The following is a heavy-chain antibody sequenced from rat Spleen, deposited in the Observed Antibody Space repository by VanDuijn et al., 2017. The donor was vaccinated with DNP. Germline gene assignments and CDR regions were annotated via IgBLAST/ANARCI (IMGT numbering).Heavy chain of an antibody. CDR3: ARVGDTLFDD. V-gene: IGHV5-19*01. Sequence: EVQLVESGGGLVQPGRSLKLSCAASGFTFSNFGMHWIRQAPTKGLEWVASISPSGDITFYRDSVKGRFTISRDNAKSTLYLQMDSLRSEDTATYYCARVGDTLFDDWGQGVMVTVSS. CDR1: GFTFSNFG. D-gene: IGHD2-1*01. CDR2: ISPSGDIT. J-gene: IGHJ2*01.